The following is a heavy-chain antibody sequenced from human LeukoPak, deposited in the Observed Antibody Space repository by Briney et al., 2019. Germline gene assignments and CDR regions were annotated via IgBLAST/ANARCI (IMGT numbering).Heavy chain of an antibody. CDR2: IWNDGSKI. V-gene: IGHV3-33*06. J-gene: IGHJ5*02. CDR3: TKGPYSSGWYDH. D-gene: IGHD6-19*01. Sequence: AGGSLRLSCAAPGFSFSIHAIHWVRQAPGKGQEWVAVIWNDGSKIYYADSVKGRFTISRDNSTNMAYLQMNSLRAEDTAVYYCTKGPYSSGWYDHWGQGTLVTVSS. CDR1: GFSFSIHA.